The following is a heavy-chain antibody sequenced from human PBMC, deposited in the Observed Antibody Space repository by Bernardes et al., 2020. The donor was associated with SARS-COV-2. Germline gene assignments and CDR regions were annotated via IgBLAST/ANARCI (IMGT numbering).Heavy chain of an antibody. CDR2: INHSGSA. CDR3: ARMSSGVVVPPVLGLGFFYSYYVLDV. J-gene: IGHJ6*02. D-gene: IGHD3-22*01. V-gene: IGHV4-34*01. Sequence: SETLSLTCAVYGESFSDYNWNWIRQPPGKGLEWIGEINHSGSANYNPSLKSRVSISVDTSKNQFSLKVNSVTAADTAVYYCARMSSGVVVPPVLGLGFFYSYYVLDVWRQGTAVSGSS. CDR1: GESFSDYN.